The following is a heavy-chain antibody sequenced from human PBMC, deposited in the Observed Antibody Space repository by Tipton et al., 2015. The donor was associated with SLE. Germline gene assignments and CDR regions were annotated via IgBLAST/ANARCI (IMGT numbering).Heavy chain of an antibody. D-gene: IGHD3-3*01. Sequence: TLSLTCTVSGGSISSGSYYWSWIRQPAGKGLEWIGYIYTSGSTNYNPSLKSRVTISVDTSKNQFSLKLSSVTAADTAVYYCARDQPHYDFWSGYRYWYFDLWGRGTLVTVSS. V-gene: IGHV4-61*09. CDR1: GGSISSGSYY. J-gene: IGHJ2*01. CDR3: ARDQPHYDFWSGYRYWYFDL. CDR2: IYTSGST.